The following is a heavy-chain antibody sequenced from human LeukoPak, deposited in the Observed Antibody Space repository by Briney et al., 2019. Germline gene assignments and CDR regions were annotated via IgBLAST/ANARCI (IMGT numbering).Heavy chain of an antibody. CDR2: IYYSGST. V-gene: IGHV4-39*01. CDR1: GGSISSSSYY. D-gene: IGHD1-1*01. CDR3: ARQTKMMEGSWFDP. J-gene: IGHJ5*02. Sequence: SETLSLTCTASGGSISSSSYYWGWIRQPPGKGLEWIGSIYYSGSTYYNPSLKSRVTISVDTSKNQFSLKLSSVTAADTAVYYCARQTKMMEGSWFDPWGQGTLVTVSS.